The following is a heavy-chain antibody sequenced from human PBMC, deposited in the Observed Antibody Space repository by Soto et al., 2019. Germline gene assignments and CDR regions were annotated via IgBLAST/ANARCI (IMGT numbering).Heavy chain of an antibody. V-gene: IGHV4-59*01. CDR2: VYSSGRT. J-gene: IGHJ3*02. CDR3: ARGNAWKSATLDI. D-gene: IGHD3-16*01. Sequence: QVQLQGSGPGLVKPLETVSLTGTVSGGSLIDDYWNWIRQPPGKGLEWIGYVYSSGRTNYNPSLKSRGTISVDRSKNQFSLKLSSGTAADTAVYYCARGNAWKSATLDIWGHGTRVSVSS. CDR1: GGSLIDDY.